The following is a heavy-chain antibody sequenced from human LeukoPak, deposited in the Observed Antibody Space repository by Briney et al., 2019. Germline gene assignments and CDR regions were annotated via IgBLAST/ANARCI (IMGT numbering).Heavy chain of an antibody. CDR3: ARDGTIVVVPAAMPAYYFDY. Sequence: GGSLRLSCAASGFTFSSYAMHWVRQAPVKGLEWVAVISYDGSNKYYADSVKGRFTISRDNSKNTLYLQMNSLRAEDTAVYYCARDGTIVVVPAAMPAYYFDYWGQGTLVTVSS. D-gene: IGHD2-2*01. J-gene: IGHJ4*02. V-gene: IGHV3-30*04. CDR1: GFTFSSYA. CDR2: ISYDGSNK.